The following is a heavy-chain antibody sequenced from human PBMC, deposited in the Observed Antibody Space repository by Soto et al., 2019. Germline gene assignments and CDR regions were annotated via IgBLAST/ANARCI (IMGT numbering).Heavy chain of an antibody. J-gene: IGHJ4*02. CDR3: AREMLAEAVNGLDY. D-gene: IGHD6-13*01. V-gene: IGHV1-3*01. Sequence: GASVKVSCKASGYTFTSYAMHWVRQAPGQRLEWMGWINAGNGNTKYSQKFQGRVTITRDTSASTAYMELSSLRSEDTAVYYCAREMLAEAVNGLDYWGQGTLVSGS. CDR1: GYTFTSYA. CDR2: INAGNGNT.